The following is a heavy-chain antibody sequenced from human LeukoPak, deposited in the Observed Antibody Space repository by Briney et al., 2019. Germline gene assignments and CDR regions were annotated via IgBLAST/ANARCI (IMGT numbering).Heavy chain of an antibody. CDR3: AKPLTSYSSGFSDVFDV. CDR1: GFTFGIYA. Sequence: GGSLRLSCAASGFTFGIYAMHWVRQAPGKGLEHVSTITTNGGNTYYADSVKGRFTISRDNSKDTLFLQMGSLRAEGMAVYYCAKPLTSYSSGFSDVFDVWGHGSMVTVSS. V-gene: IGHV3-64*02. J-gene: IGHJ3*01. CDR2: ITTNGGNT. D-gene: IGHD5-18*01.